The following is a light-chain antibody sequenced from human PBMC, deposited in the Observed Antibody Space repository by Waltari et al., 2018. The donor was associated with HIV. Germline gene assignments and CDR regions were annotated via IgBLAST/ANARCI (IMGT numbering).Light chain of an antibody. CDR3: AAWDDSLNGSWV. CDR2: SNN. J-gene: IGLJ3*02. CDR1: SSNIGSNT. Sequence: QSVLTQPPSASGTPGQRVTISCSGSSSNIGSNTVNWYQQLPGTAPKLLIYSNNQRPPGVPYRFSGSKSGTSASLAISGLKSEDEADYYCAAWDDSLNGSWVFGGGTKLTVL. V-gene: IGLV1-44*01.